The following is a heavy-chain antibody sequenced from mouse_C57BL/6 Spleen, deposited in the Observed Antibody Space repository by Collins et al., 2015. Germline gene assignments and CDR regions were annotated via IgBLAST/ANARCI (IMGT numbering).Heavy chain of an antibody. Sequence: EVQLVESGGGLVKPGGSLKLSCAASGFTFSDYGMHWVRQAPEKGLEWVAYISSGSSTIYYADTVKGRFTISRDNAKNTLFLQMTSLRSEDTAMYYCASFYSNFWFAYWGQGTLVTVSA. CDR3: ASFYSNFWFAY. D-gene: IGHD2-5*01. CDR1: GFTFSDYG. CDR2: ISSGSSTI. V-gene: IGHV5-17*01. J-gene: IGHJ3*01.